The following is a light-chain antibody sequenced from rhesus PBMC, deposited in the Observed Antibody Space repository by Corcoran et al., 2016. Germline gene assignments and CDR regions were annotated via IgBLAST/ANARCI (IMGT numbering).Light chain of an antibody. V-gene: IGKV1-18*01. J-gene: IGKJ1*01. Sequence: DIQMTQSPSSLSASVGDKVTITCRASQAISSWLAWSQQKPGKAPKLLIYAASSLHSGVPERFSGSGSGTDYSLTISGLQPEDFAIYYCQQGSHTPWTFGQGTRVEIK. CDR2: AAS. CDR1: QAISSW. CDR3: QQGSHTPWT.